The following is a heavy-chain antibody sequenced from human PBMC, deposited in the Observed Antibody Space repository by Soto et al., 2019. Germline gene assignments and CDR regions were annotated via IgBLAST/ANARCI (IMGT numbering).Heavy chain of an antibody. CDR2: INHSGST. J-gene: IGHJ5*02. D-gene: IGHD1-20*01. CDR3: ARGPYNWNDGWFDP. V-gene: IGHV4-34*01. CDR1: GGSFSGYY. Sequence: SETLSPTCAVYGGSFSGYYWSWIRQPPGKGLEWIGEINHSGSTNYNPSLKSRVTISVDTSKNQFSLKLSSVTAADTAVYYCARGPYNWNDGWFDPWGQGTLVTVSS.